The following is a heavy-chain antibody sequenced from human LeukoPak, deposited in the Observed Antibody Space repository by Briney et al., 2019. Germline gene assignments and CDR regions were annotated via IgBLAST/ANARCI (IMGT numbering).Heavy chain of an antibody. CDR1: GFTSSSYS. V-gene: IGHV3-21*01. D-gene: IGHD2-2*01. J-gene: IGHJ3*02. CDR3: ARPYCSSTSCYLDAFDI. CDR2: ISSSSSYI. Sequence: GGSLRLSCAASGFTSSSYSMNWVRQAPGKGLEWVSSISSSSSYIYYADSVKGRFTISRDNAKNSLYLQMNSLRAEDTAVYYCARPYCSSTSCYLDAFDIWGQGTMVTVSS.